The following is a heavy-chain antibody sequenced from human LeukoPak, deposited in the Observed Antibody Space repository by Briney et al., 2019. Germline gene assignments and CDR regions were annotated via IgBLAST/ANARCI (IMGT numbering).Heavy chain of an antibody. D-gene: IGHD7-27*01. CDR1: GDSVSSNSAA. CDR2: TYYRSKWYS. Sequence: SQTLSLTCAIIGDSVSSNSAAWNWIRQSPSRGLEWLGRTYYRSKWYSDYPLSVKSRITIKPDTSKNQFSLKLSSVTAADTAVYYCARSGEYLGGILVWGQGTLVTVSS. J-gene: IGHJ4*02. CDR3: ARSGEYLGGILV. V-gene: IGHV6-1*01.